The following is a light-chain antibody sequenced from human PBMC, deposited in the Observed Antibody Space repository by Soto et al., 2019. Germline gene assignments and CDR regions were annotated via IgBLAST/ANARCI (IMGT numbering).Light chain of an antibody. CDR3: QQYNNWNLT. Sequence: EIVMTQSPATLSVSPGDRATLSCRASQSVSSNLAWYQQKPCQAPRLLIYGASTRATGIPARFSGSGSGTEFTLTISSMKPEEFAVYACQQYNNWNLTVGGGTKGAIK. V-gene: IGKV3-15*01. CDR1: QSVSSN. CDR2: GAS. J-gene: IGKJ4*01.